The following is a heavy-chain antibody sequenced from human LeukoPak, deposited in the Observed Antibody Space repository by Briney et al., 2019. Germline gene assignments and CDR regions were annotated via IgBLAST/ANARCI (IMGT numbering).Heavy chain of an antibody. CDR1: GYTFTSYD. J-gene: IGHJ6*03. CDR2: MNPNSGNT. V-gene: IGHV1-8*03. Sequence: ASVKVSCKASGYTFTSYDINWVRQATGQGLEWMGWMNPNSGNTGYAQKFQGRVTITRNTSISTAYMELSSLRSEDTAVYYCARLSLLWFSANYYYYYMDVWGKGTTVTVSS. CDR3: ARLSLLWFSANYYYYYMDV. D-gene: IGHD3-10*01.